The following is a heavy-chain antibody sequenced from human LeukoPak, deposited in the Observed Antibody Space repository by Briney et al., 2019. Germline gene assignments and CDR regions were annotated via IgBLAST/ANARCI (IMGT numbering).Heavy chain of an antibody. Sequence: ASVKVSCQASGYTFTSYDINWVRQAPGQGLEWMGWVSGYNGNTNYARKFEGRVAMTTDTSSSTAYMELRSLKSDDTAIYYCASGDWFDPWGQGTLVTVSS. D-gene: IGHD2-21*01. V-gene: IGHV1-18*01. CDR3: ASGDWFDP. J-gene: IGHJ5*02. CDR2: VSGYNGNT. CDR1: GYTFTSYD.